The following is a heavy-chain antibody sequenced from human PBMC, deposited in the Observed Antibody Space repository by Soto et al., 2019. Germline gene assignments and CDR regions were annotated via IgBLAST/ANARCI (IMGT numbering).Heavy chain of an antibody. CDR1: GYSFTSYW. CDR3: ARHYCSGGSCYSDRFDY. J-gene: IGHJ4*02. Sequence: EVQLVQSGAEVKKPGESLRISCKGSGYSFTSYWISWVRQMPGKGLEWMGRIDPSDSYTNYSPSLQGHVTISADKSISTAYLQWSSLKASDTAMYYCARHYCSGGSCYSDRFDYWGQGTLVTVSS. CDR2: IDPSDSYT. D-gene: IGHD2-15*01. V-gene: IGHV5-10-1*03.